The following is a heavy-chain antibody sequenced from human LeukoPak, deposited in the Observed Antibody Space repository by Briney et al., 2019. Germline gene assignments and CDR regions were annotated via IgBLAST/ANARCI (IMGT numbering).Heavy chain of an antibody. J-gene: IGHJ4*02. Sequence: PGGSLRLSCAASGFTFSNAWMSWVRQAPGKGLEWVGRIKSKTDSGSTDYAAPVKGRFTISRDDSKNTLYLQVNSLKTEDTAVYCCTTGHYFDYWGQGTLVTVSS. CDR3: TTGHYFDY. CDR1: GFTFSNAW. CDR2: IKSKTDSGST. V-gene: IGHV3-15*01.